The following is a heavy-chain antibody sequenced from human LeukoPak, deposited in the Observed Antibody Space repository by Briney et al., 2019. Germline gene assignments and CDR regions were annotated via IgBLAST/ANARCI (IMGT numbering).Heavy chain of an antibody. D-gene: IGHD5-18*01. Sequence: SETLSLTCTVSGVSVSSSDYYWGWIRQPPGKGLEWIGNIYYNGNTYFNPSLKSRVTISVDTSKNQFSLKLSSVTAADTAIYYCAKTYRARGYTYGYFDYWGQGTLVTVSS. CDR3: AKTYRARGYTYGYFDY. V-gene: IGHV4-39*01. CDR1: GVSVSSSDYY. CDR2: IYYNGNT. J-gene: IGHJ4*02.